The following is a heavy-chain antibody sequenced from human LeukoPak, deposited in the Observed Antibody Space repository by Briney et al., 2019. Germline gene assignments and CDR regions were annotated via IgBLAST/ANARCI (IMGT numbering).Heavy chain of an antibody. V-gene: IGHV3-23*01. CDR3: AKSLGVGGYTRYKGFDQ. CDR2: ISGSDGSA. CDR1: GFTFNSFA. D-gene: IGHD3-16*02. Sequence: GGSLRLSCAASGFTFNSFAMNWVRQAPGKGLEWVSSISGSDGSAHYADFVKGRFTISRDNSKNTLHLQMNSLRAEDTAVYYCAKSLGVGGYTRYKGFDQWGQGTLVTVSS. J-gene: IGHJ4*02.